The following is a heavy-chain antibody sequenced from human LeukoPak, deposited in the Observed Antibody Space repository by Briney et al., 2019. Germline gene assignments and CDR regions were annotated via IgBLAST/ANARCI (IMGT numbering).Heavy chain of an antibody. CDR3: ARDRLRSTRAFDL. CDR2: IKHDGTEK. D-gene: IGHD5-24*01. CDR1: GITFNLYW. J-gene: IGHJ3*01. Sequence: GGSLRLSCAASGITFNLYWMTWVRQAPGKGLEWVANIKHDGTEKYYVDSVKGRFTISRDNARNSLSLQLNGLRVEDTAVYYCARDRLRSTRAFDLWGQGTMVTVSS. V-gene: IGHV3-7*04.